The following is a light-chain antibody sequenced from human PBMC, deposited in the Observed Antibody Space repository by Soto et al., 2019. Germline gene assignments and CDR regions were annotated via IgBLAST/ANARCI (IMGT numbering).Light chain of an antibody. V-gene: IGKV1-39*02. J-gene: IGKJ1*01. CDR3: QQYNNWPRT. CDR2: VAS. Sequence: DIQMTQSPYFMCPSXGDRVTIPXXASQSISNYLSWYQQKPGKAPKLLINVASTLQSGVPSRFSGSGSGTDFTLAISSLQSEDFAVYYCQQYNNWPRTFGQGTKVDIK. CDR1: QSISNY.